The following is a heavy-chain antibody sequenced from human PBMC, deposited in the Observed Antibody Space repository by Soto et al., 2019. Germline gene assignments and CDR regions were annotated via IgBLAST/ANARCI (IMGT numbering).Heavy chain of an antibody. J-gene: IGHJ4*02. D-gene: IGHD5-12*01. Sequence: SETLSLTCAVSGGSISSSNWWSWVRQPPGKGLEWIGEIYHSGSTNYNPSLKSRVTISVDKSKNQFSLKLSSVTAADTAVYYCATRGYSGYDVGTQLDYWGQGTLVTVSS. CDR1: GGSISSSNW. V-gene: IGHV4-4*02. CDR2: IYHSGST. CDR3: ATRGYSGYDVGTQLDY.